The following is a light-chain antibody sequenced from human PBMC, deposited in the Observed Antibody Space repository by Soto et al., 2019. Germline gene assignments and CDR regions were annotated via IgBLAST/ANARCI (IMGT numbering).Light chain of an antibody. CDR1: SSDVGNYDY. Sequence: QSALTQPRSVSGSPGQSVTISCTGTSSDVGNYDYVSWYQQHPGKAPKVMIYDVNKRPSGVPDRFSGSKSGNAASLTISGLQAEDEADYYCCSYVGSYSWVFGGGTKLTVL. CDR2: DVN. V-gene: IGLV2-11*01. J-gene: IGLJ3*02. CDR3: CSYVGSYSWV.